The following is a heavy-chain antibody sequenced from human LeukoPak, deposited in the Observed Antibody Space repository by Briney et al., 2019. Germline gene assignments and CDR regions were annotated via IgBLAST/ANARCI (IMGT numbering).Heavy chain of an antibody. CDR2: IIPIFGTA. D-gene: IGHD3-10*01. CDR3: ARDNDSGDPPHFDY. V-gene: IGHV1-69*06. J-gene: IGHJ4*02. CDR1: GGTFSSYA. Sequence: VASVKVSCKASGGTFSSYAISWVRQAPGQGLEWMGGIIPIFGTANYAQKFRGRVTITADKSTRTAYMELSSLRSEDTAVYYCARDNDSGDPPHFDYWGQGTLVTVSS.